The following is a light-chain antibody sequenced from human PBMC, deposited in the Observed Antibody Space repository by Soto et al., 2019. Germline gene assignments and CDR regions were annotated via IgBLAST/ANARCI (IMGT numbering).Light chain of an antibody. J-gene: IGLJ1*01. CDR3: GAWDESLNGYV. V-gene: IGLV1-44*01. CDR1: SSNIGTNA. Sequence: QSVLTQPPSASGTPGQRVTISCSGGSSNIGTNAVNWYQQLPGTAPKLLIYNNNQRPSGVPDRFSGSKSGTSASLAISGLQSEDEADYYCGAWDESLNGYVFGTGNKVTVL. CDR2: NNN.